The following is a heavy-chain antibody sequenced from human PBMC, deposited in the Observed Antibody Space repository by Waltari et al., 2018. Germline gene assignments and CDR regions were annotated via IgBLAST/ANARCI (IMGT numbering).Heavy chain of an antibody. CDR2: FNPNRGDT. J-gene: IGHJ3*02. D-gene: IGHD3-22*01. CDR3: ARDTSPLYYDSAGLDAFDS. V-gene: IGHV1-2*02. CDR1: GYTFTAFY. Sequence: QVQLVQSGTEVKKPGASVKVSCEASGYTFTAFYMHWVRQTPGHGLEWMGWFNPNRGDTKFAEKFQGRVTMTRDTSISTAYIELSRLQSDDTAVYYCARDTSPLYYDSAGLDAFDSWGQGTLVTVSS.